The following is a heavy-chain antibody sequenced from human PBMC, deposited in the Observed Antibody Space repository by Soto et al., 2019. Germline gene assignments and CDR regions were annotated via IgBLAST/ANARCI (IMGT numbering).Heavy chain of an antibody. CDR3: AKGRPSGGYYYVEAFDV. CDR2: VSSTGTSP. J-gene: IGHJ3*01. D-gene: IGHD3-22*01. CDR1: GFTFSNYA. V-gene: IGHV3-23*01. Sequence: GGSLRLSCSASGFTFSNYAMSWVRQSPGKGLEWVSGVSSTGTSPYYAGSVQGRFTISRDNSKNMFYLQMKSLRAEDTAIYYCAKGRPSGGYYYVEAFDVWGQGTMVTVSS.